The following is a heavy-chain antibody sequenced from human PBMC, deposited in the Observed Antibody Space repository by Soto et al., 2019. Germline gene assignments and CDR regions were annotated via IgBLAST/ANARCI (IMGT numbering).Heavy chain of an antibody. CDR2: ISYDGSNK. J-gene: IGHJ6*02. D-gene: IGHD1-1*01. CDR3: AKDRWNAPSGMDV. CDR1: GFTFSSYG. Sequence: PGGSLRLSCAASGFTFSSYGMHWVRQAPGKGLEWVAVISYDGSNKYYADSVKGRFTISRDNSKNTLYLQMNSLRAEDTAVYYCAKDRWNAPSGMDVWGQGTTVTV. V-gene: IGHV3-30*18.